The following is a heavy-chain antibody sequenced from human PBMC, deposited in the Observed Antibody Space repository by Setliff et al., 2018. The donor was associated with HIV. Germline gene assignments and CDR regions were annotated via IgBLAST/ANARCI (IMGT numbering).Heavy chain of an antibody. D-gene: IGHD5-12*01. V-gene: IGHV3-7*01. CDR2: IKQDGSEK. J-gene: IGHJ6*03. CDR3: ARISVASRYNSDMDV. Sequence: GGSLRLSCVASGFTFSSNWLSWVRQAPGKGLEWVANIKQDGSEKYYVDSVKGRFTISRDTSKNTLFLQINSLRPEDTAVYYCARISVASRYNSDMDVWGKGTTVTVSS. CDR1: GFTFSSNW.